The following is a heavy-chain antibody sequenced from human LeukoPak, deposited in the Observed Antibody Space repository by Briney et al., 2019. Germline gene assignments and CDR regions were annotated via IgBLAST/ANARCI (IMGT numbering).Heavy chain of an antibody. V-gene: IGHV5-51*01. D-gene: IGHD4-17*01. Sequence: GESLKISCKSSGYSFTSYWIGWVRQMPGKGLEWMGIIYPGDSDTRYSPSFQGQVTISADESISTAYLQWSSLKASDTAMYYCARRDHDDYSRVGYWGQGTLVTVSS. CDR2: IYPGDSDT. CDR3: ARRDHDDYSRVGY. CDR1: GYSFTSYW. J-gene: IGHJ4*02.